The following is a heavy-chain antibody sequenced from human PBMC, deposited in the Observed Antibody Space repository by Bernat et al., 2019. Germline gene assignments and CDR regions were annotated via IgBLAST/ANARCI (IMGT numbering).Heavy chain of an antibody. CDR1: GYSFTNYW. CDR2: IYSGDSEI. D-gene: IGHD2/OR15-2a*01. CDR3: ARHTTGINDY. Sequence: EVQLVQSGAEVKKPGESLKFSCKGSGYSFTNYWIAWLRQMPGKGLEWMGVIYSGDSEIRYSPSFQGQVTISADTSISTAYRQGSSLRASDTAMYYCARHTTGINDYWGQGTLVTVSS. J-gene: IGHJ4*02. V-gene: IGHV5-51*01.